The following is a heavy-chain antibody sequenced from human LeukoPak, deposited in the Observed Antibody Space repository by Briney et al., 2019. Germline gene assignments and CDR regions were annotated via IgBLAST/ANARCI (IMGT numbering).Heavy chain of an antibody. V-gene: IGHV3-48*01. CDR1: EFTFRNSN. CDR2: IDSSGTII. Sequence: GGSLRLSCAASEFTFRNSNMNWVRQAPGKGLEWVSYIDSSGTIIYYANSVRGRFTISRDNAQNSLYLQMNSLRAEDTAVYYCVRDIYDFWRDWGQGTLVTVSS. J-gene: IGHJ4*02. CDR3: VRDIYDFWRD. D-gene: IGHD3-3*01.